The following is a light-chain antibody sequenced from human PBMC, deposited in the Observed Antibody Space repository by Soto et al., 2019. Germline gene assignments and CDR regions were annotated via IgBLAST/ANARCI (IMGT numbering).Light chain of an antibody. CDR2: GAS. CDR1: QSVSSN. J-gene: IGKJ4*01. Sequence: EIVMTQSPATLSVSPGERATLSCRASQSVSSNLAWYQQKPGQAPRLLIYGASTRATGIPARFSGSGSGTECTLNISRLQAEDFAVYYCQQYNNSPTFGGETEVEIK. CDR3: QQYNNSPT. V-gene: IGKV3-15*01.